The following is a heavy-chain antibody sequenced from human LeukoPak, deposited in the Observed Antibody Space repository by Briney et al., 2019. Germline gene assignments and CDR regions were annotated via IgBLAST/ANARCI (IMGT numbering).Heavy chain of an antibody. CDR1: GGSFSGYY. J-gene: IGHJ3*02. Sequence: PSETLSLTCAVYGGSFSGYYWNWIRQPPGKGLEWIGEINHSGSTNYNPSLKSRVTISLDTSENQFSLKLTSATAADTAIYYCARQGPGGRAFDMWGQGTMVTVSS. CDR3: ARQGPGGRAFDM. V-gene: IGHV4-34*01. D-gene: IGHD2-8*02. CDR2: INHSGST.